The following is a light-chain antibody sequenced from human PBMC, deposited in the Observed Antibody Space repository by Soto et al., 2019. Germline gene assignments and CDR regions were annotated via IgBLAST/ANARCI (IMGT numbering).Light chain of an antibody. CDR3: TSFAPGRIYV. V-gene: IGLV2-18*02. Sequence: QSVLIQPPSVSGSPGQSVTISCTGTSXDVGSYDYVSWYQQHPGTVPKPMIYNVNTQPSGVPDRFSGSKSGNTASMTISGLQAEDEADYYCTSFAPGRIYVLGSGTKLTVL. CDR2: NVN. J-gene: IGLJ1*01. CDR1: SXDVGSYDY.